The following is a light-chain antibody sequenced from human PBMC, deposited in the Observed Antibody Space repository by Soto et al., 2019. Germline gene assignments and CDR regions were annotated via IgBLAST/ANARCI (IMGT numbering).Light chain of an antibody. J-gene: IGKJ1*01. Sequence: DIQMTQSPSTLSASVGDRVTITCRASQMIGISLAWYQQKPGRPPKLLIYMASSLESGVPSRFSGSASGTEFTLTISSVQPDDFASYYCQHYNSYGTFGQGTKV. CDR1: QMIGIS. CDR3: QHYNSYGT. CDR2: MAS. V-gene: IGKV1-5*03.